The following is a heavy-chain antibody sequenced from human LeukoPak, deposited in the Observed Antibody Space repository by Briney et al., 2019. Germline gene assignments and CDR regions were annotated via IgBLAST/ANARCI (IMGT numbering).Heavy chain of an antibody. CDR1: GYTLTELS. V-gene: IGHV1-24*01. CDR3: ATGDTAMATFDY. CDR2: FDPEDGET. J-gene: IGHJ4*02. D-gene: IGHD5-18*01. Sequence: ASVKVSCKVSGYTLTELSMHWVRQAPGKGLEWMGGFDPEDGETIYAQKFQGRVTMTEDTSTDTAYMELSSLRSEDTAVYYCATGDTAMATFDYWGQGTLVTVSS.